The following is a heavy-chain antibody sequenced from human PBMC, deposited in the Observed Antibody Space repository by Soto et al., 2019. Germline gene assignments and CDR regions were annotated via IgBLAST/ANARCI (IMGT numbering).Heavy chain of an antibody. J-gene: IGHJ4*02. CDR2: IYHSGST. CDR3: AREAGYCSGGSCYHFDY. V-gene: IGHV4-4*02. Sequence: SETLSLTCAVSGGSISSSNWWSWVRQPPGKGLEWIGEIYHSGSTNYNPSLKSRVTISVDKSKNQFSLKLSSVTAADTAVYYCAREAGYCSGGSCYHFDYWGQGTLVTVSS. D-gene: IGHD2-15*01. CDR1: GGSISSSNW.